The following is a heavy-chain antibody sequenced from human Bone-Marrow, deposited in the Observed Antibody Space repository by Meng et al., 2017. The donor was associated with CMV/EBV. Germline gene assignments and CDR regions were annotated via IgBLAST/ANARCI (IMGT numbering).Heavy chain of an antibody. CDR1: GGSISSYY. CDR3: ARGTPQGRITIFGVAKRGPYNWFAP. J-gene: IGHJ5*02. D-gene: IGHD3-3*01. CDR2: VYYSGTT. Sequence: SETLSLTCTVSGGSISSYYWNGIRQPPGKGLEWLASVYYSGTTNYNPSLKSRVTISVDTSKNQFSLKLSSVTAADTAVYYCARGTPQGRITIFGVAKRGPYNWFAPWGQGTLVTVSS. V-gene: IGHV4-59*12.